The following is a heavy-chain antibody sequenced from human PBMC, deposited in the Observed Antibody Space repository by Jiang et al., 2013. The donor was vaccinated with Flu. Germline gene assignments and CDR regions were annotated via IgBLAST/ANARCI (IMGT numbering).Heavy chain of an antibody. D-gene: IGHD5-24*01. CDR3: ARDDGFNSFL. CDR1: GGSISSGDYY. J-gene: IGHJ4*02. CDR2: IYDSGST. Sequence: GSGLVKPSQTLSLTCTVSGGSISSGDYYWSWIRQHPGKGLEWIGYIYDSGSTYYNPSLKSRVSISVDTSKNQFSLKLRSVTAADTAVYCCARDDGFNSFLWGQGTLVTVSS. V-gene: IGHV4-31*03.